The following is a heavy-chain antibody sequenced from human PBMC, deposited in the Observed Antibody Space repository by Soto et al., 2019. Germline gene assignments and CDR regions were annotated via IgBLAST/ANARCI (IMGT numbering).Heavy chain of an antibody. D-gene: IGHD3-3*01. J-gene: IGHJ5*02. CDR2: IRSKAYGGTT. Sequence: PGGSLRLSCTASGFSFGDYAMIGVRQAPGKGLEWRGFIRSKAYGGTTEYAASVKGRFTISRNDSKSSAYLQMNSLKTEDTAVYYCTRGFYDFWSGYSNWFDPWGQRTLVTVSS. V-gene: IGHV3-49*04. CDR3: TRGFYDFWSGYSNWFDP. CDR1: GFSFGDYA.